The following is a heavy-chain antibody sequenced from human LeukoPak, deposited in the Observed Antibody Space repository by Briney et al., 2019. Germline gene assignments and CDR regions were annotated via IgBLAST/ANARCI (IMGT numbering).Heavy chain of an antibody. CDR3: ARDPGYSGYD. Sequence: PGGSLRLSCAASHFTFTNRWMNWVRQAPGKGLEWVGRIASNTDGGTTDYAAPVKGRFTISRDDSKNALYLQMNSLRAEDTAVYYCARDPGYSGYDWGQGTLVTVSS. D-gene: IGHD5-12*01. V-gene: IGHV3-15*07. J-gene: IGHJ4*02. CDR2: IASNTDGGTT. CDR1: HFTFTNRW.